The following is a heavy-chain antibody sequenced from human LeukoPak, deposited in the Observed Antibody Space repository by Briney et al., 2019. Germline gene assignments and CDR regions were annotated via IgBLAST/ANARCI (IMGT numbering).Heavy chain of an antibody. CDR1: GFTVSSNY. J-gene: IGHJ3*02. CDR2: IYSGGST. Sequence: GGSLRLSCAASGFTVSSNYMSWVRQAPGKGLEWVSVIYSGGSTYYADSVKGRFTISRDNSKNTLYLQMNSLRAEDTAVYYCARVRSYYDSSGYPGDIWGQGTMVTVSS. D-gene: IGHD3-22*01. CDR3: ARVRSYYDSSGYPGDI. V-gene: IGHV3-53*01.